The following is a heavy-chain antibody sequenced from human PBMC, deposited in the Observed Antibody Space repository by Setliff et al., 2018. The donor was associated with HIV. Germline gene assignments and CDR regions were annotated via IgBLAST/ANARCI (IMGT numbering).Heavy chain of an antibody. CDR1: GGSISSSSYY. CDR3: ARREYSSSPPPFDY. CDR2: IYYSGST. J-gene: IGHJ4*02. Sequence: PSETLSLTCTVSGGSISSSSYYWGWIRQPPGKGLEWIGTIYYSGSTYSNPSLKSRVTMSVDTSKNQFSLKLISVTAADTAVYYCARREYSSSPPPFDYWGQGTLVTVSS. V-gene: IGHV4-39*01. D-gene: IGHD6-6*01.